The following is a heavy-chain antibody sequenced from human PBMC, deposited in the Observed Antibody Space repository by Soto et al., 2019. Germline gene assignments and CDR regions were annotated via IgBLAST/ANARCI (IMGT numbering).Heavy chain of an antibody. J-gene: IGHJ4*02. CDR2: IYYSGNT. D-gene: IGHD3-9*01. CDR1: GGSISSYY. CDR3: ARALSYHDVLTGRGWVFYFDY. V-gene: IGHV4-59*01. Sequence: PSETLSLTCTVSGGSISSYYWSWIRQPPGRGLEWIGDIYYSGNTNSNPSLKSRVTISVGTSRSQFSLELKSVTAADTAVYYCARALSYHDVLTGRGWVFYFDYWGQGALVTVSS.